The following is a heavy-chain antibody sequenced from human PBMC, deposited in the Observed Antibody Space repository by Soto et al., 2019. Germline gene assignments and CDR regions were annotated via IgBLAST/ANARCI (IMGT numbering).Heavy chain of an antibody. Sequence: QVQLVESGGGVVQPGRSLRLACAASGFTFSSYAIHWVRQAPGKGLEWVALIWYDGGNKFYADSVKGRFTISRDNAKNTMSLQMNSLRAEDTAIYYCAKDRHSIASGYFDNGGQGKLGAASS. J-gene: IGHJ4*02. CDR3: AKDRHSIASGYFDN. V-gene: IGHV3-33*06. CDR1: GFTFSSYA. D-gene: IGHD3-22*01. CDR2: IWYDGGNK.